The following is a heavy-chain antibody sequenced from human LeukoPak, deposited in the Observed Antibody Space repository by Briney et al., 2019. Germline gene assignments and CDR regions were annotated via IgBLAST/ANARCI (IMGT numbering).Heavy chain of an antibody. CDR3: ARGAITIFGVVIANEGYYFDY. D-gene: IGHD3-3*01. Sequence: GGSLRLSCAASGFTFSSYAMHWVRQAPGKGLEWVAVISYDGSNKYYADSVKGRFTISRDNSKNTLYLQMNSLRAEDTAVYYCARGAITIFGVVIANEGYYFDYWGQGTLVTVSS. CDR1: GFTFSSYA. CDR2: ISYDGSNK. V-gene: IGHV3-30*04. J-gene: IGHJ4*02.